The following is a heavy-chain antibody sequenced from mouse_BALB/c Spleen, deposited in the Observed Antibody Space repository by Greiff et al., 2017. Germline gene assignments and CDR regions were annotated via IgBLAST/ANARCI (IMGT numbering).Heavy chain of an antibody. CDR3: ARDDYYGSSWFAY. V-gene: IGHV5-6-5*01. CDR1: GFTFSSYA. D-gene: IGHD1-1*01. J-gene: IGHJ3*01. Sequence: EVKLMESGGGLVKPGGSLKLSCAASGFTFSSYAMSWVRQTPEKRLEWVASISSGGSTYYPDSVKGRFTISRDNARNILYLQMSSLKSEDTAMYYCARDDYYGSSWFAYWGQGTLVTVSA. CDR2: ISSGGST.